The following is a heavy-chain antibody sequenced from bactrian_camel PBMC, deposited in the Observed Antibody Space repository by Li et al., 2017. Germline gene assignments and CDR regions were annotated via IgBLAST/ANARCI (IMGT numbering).Heavy chain of an antibody. CDR1: AYTHESNC. Sequence: VQLVESGGGSVQAGGSLRLACAASAYTHESNCMGWFRQVPGKEREGVAAIYNSGGDTYYGDSVKGRFAISKDDANYTMYLQMNDLKPEDTAMYFCAADSSVLRLWVGESPSYWGQGTQVTVS. V-gene: IGHV3S1*01. J-gene: IGHJ4*01. CDR3: AADSSVLRLWVGESPSY. CDR2: IYNSGGDT. D-gene: IGHD1*01.